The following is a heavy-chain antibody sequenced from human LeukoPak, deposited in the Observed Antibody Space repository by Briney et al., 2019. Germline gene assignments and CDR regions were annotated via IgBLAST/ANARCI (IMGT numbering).Heavy chain of an antibody. D-gene: IGHD3-22*01. CDR2: ISGSGGST. Sequence: GGSLRLSCAASGFTFSSYAMIWVRQAPGKGLEWVSAISGSGGSTYYADSVQGRFTISRDNSKNTLYLQMNSLRAEDTAVYYCARLSGYSSGHYYSDYWGQGTLVTVSS. CDR3: ARLSGYSSGHYYSDY. V-gene: IGHV3-23*01. J-gene: IGHJ4*02. CDR1: GFTFSSYA.